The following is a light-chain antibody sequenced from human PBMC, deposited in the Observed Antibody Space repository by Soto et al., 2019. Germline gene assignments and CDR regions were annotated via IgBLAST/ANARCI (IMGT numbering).Light chain of an antibody. V-gene: IGKV3-20*01. CDR2: DAS. Sequence: EIVLTQSPGILSLSPGERATLSCRASQSVTSNYLAWYQQKPGQAPRLLIYDASSRATGIPDRFSGRGSGTDFTLTISRLEPEDFAVYYCQQYGSSPTFGQGTKVEIK. CDR1: QSVTSNY. CDR3: QQYGSSPT. J-gene: IGKJ1*01.